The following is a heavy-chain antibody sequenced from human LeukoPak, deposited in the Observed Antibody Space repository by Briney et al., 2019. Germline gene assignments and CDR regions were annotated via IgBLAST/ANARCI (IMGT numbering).Heavy chain of an antibody. Sequence: SETLSLTCTVSGGSISSYYWSWIRQPPGKGLEWIGYTYYSGSTNYNPSLKSRVTISVDTSKNQFSLKLSSVTAADTAVYYCARLLDYDFWSGYYRPYGMDVWGQGTTVTVSS. V-gene: IGHV4-59*01. D-gene: IGHD3-3*01. CDR1: GGSISSYY. J-gene: IGHJ6*02. CDR3: ARLLDYDFWSGYYRPYGMDV. CDR2: TYYSGST.